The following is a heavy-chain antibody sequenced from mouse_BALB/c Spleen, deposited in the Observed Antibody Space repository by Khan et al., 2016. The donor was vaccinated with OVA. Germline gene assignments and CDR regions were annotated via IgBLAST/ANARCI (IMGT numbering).Heavy chain of an antibody. CDR1: GYTFTTYW. CDR3: ARDRIDY. V-gene: IGHV1-7*01. J-gene: IGHJ2*01. CDR2: INPTSDYT. Sequence: QIQLVQSGAELAKPGASVKMSCKASGYTFTTYWMHWVKQRPGQGLEWIGYINPTSDYTDYNEKFKDTATLSADKSSSTAYMQLSSLTSEDSAVYYCARDRIDYWGQGTTLTVSS.